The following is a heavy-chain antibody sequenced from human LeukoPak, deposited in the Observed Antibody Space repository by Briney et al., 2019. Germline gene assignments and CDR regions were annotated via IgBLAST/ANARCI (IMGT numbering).Heavy chain of an antibody. V-gene: IGHV3-7*01. D-gene: IGHD6-19*01. J-gene: IGHJ4*02. CDR2: IKQDGGEK. CDR3: ARDLQGYSSGWYRGDY. Sequence: PGGSLRLSCAASGFTFWTYWMSWVRQAPGKGLEWVANIKQDGGEKYYVDSVKGRFTISRDNAKNSLYLQMNSLRAEDTAVYYCARDLQGYSSGWYRGDYWGQGTLVTVSS. CDR1: GFTFWTYW.